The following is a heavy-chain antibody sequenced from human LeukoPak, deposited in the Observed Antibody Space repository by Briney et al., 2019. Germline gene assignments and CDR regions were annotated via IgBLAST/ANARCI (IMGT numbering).Heavy chain of an antibody. CDR1: GVTFSSYA. CDR3: ASRGEFDY. V-gene: IGHV3-30*04. J-gene: IGHJ4*02. D-gene: IGHD3-10*01. CDR2: ISYDGSNK. Sequence: GGSLRLSCAASGVTFSSYAMHWVRQGPGKGLEWVAVISYDGSNKYYADSVKGRFTFSRDHSKNTLYLQMNSLRAEDTAVYYCASRGEFDYWGQGTLVTVSS.